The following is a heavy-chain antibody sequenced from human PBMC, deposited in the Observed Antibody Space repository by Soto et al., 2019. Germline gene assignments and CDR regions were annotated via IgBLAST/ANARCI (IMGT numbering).Heavy chain of an antibody. CDR3: AGGIAGAYYFDY. CDR1: GYTFTGYY. J-gene: IGHJ4*02. D-gene: IGHD6-19*01. CDR2: FNPNSGGT. Sequence: ASVKVSCKASGYTFTGYYMHWVRQAPGQGLECMGWFNPNSGGTNYAQKFQGRVTMTRDTSISTAYMELSRLISDDTAVYYCAGGIAGAYYFDYWGQGTLVTVSS. V-gene: IGHV1-2*02.